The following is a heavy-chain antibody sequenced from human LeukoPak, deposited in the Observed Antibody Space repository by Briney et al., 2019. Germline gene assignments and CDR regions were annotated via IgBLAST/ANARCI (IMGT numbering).Heavy chain of an antibody. CDR1: GYTFTGYY. V-gene: IGHV1-2*02. Sequence: ASVKVPCKASGYTFTGYYMHWVRQAPGQGLEWMGWINPNSGGTNYAQKFQGRVTMTRDTSISTAYMELSRLRSDDTAVYYCARDRYNILTGYGYYYGMDVWGQGTTVTVSS. D-gene: IGHD3-9*01. J-gene: IGHJ6*02. CDR3: ARDRYNILTGYGYYYGMDV. CDR2: INPNSGGT.